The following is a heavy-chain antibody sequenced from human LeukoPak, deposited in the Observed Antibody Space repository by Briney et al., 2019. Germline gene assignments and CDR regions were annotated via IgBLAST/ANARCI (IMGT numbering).Heavy chain of an antibody. J-gene: IGHJ4*02. V-gene: IGHV3-33*01. CDR1: GFTFSSYG. CDR3: AREEPGDFAPFVY. D-gene: IGHD3-10*01. CDR2: IWYDGSNK. Sequence: PAGSLRLSCAASGFTFSSYGMHWVRQAPRKGLEWVAVIWYDGSNKYYADSVKGRFTISRENSKNTLYLQMNSLRAEDTAVYYCAREEPGDFAPFVYWGQGTLVTVSS.